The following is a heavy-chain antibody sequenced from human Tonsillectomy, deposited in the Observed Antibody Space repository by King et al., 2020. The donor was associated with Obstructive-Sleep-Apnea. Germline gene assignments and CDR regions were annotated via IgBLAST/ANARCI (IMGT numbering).Heavy chain of an antibody. V-gene: IGHV1-2*02. Sequence: VQLVESGAEVKKPGASVKVSCKPSGYTFTGYYLHWVRQAPGQGLEWMGWIDPYSGDTNYAQKFQGRVTMTRDTSISTAYMELSSLRSDDTAVYYCARWRDSYNEAFYYWGQGTLVTVSS. CDR2: IDPYSGDT. D-gene: IGHD5-24*01. J-gene: IGHJ4*02. CDR1: GYTFTGYY. CDR3: ARWRDSYNEAFYY.